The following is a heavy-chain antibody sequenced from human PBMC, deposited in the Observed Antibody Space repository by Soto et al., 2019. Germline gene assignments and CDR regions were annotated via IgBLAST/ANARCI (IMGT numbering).Heavy chain of an antibody. CDR1: GGSFSGYY. V-gene: IGHV4-34*01. CDR2: INHSGST. D-gene: IGHD3-9*01. J-gene: IGHJ4*02. Sequence: SETLSLTCAVYGGSFSGYYWSWIRQPPGKGLEWIGEINHSGSTNYNPSLKSRVTISVDTSKNQFSLKLSSVTAADTAVYFCARARYYDWCFDLRGLGTPVTVSS. CDR3: ARARYYDWCFDL.